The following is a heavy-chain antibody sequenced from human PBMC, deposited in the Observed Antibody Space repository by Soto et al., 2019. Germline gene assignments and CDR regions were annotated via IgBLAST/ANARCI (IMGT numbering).Heavy chain of an antibody. V-gene: IGHV3-23*01. CDR2: VSIGGST. D-gene: IGHD2-15*01. J-gene: IGHJ4*02. Sequence: DVQLLESGGGLVQPEGSLRLSCAASGFTFSSYAMGWVRQGPGKGLEWVAVVSIGGSTHYADSVRGRFTISRDNSKNTLSLQMNSLTAEDTAVYFCAKRRGAGGHFDYWCQGVLVTVSS. CDR1: GFTFSSYA. CDR3: AKRRGAGGHFDY.